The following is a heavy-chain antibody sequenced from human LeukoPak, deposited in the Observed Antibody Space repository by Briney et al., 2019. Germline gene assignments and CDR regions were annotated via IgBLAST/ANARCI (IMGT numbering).Heavy chain of an antibody. CDR3: ARDVYCGGDCSSGYLDY. Sequence: PGGSLRLSCAASGFTVSTNYMSWVRQAPGKGLEWVSVIYRGGSTYYADSVKGRFTISRDNSKNTLYLQMNSLRAEDTAVYYCARDVYCGGDCSSGYLDYWGQGTLVTVSS. D-gene: IGHD2-21*02. V-gene: IGHV3-53*05. CDR2: IYRGGST. CDR1: GFTVSTNY. J-gene: IGHJ4*02.